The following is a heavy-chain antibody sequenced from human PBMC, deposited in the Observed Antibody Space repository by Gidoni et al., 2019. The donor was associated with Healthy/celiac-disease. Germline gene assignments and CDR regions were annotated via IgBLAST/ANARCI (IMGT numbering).Heavy chain of an antibody. Sequence: QVQLVQSGAEVKTPGASVKVSCKASGYPFTGYYLHWVRQAPGQGLEWMGWINPNSGGTNYAQKFQGRVTMTRDTSISTAYMELSRLRSDDTAVYYCARDLVLSGAVAGRGWFDPWGQGTLVTVSS. CDR2: INPNSGGT. J-gene: IGHJ5*02. D-gene: IGHD6-19*01. V-gene: IGHV1-2*02. CDR1: GYPFTGYY. CDR3: ARDLVLSGAVAGRGWFDP.